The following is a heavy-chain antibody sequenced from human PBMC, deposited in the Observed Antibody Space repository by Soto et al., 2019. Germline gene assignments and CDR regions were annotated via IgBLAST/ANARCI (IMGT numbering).Heavy chain of an antibody. J-gene: IGHJ2*01. Sequence: RAARLSGAASGFTVSSNYMSWVRQAPGKGLEWVSVIYSGGSTYYADSVKGRFTISRDNSKNTLYLQMNSLRAEDTAVYYCARARYFDLWGRGTLVTVSS. CDR3: ARARYFDL. CDR1: GFTVSSNY. V-gene: IGHV3-53*01. CDR2: IYSGGST.